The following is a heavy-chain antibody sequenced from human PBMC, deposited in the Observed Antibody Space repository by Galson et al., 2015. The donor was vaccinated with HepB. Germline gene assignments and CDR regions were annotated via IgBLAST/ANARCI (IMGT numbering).Heavy chain of an antibody. CDR1: RFTFSTYV. CDR3: VGYSTSVTQDDY. V-gene: IGHV3-64D*06. CDR2: ISDTGETI. J-gene: IGHJ4*02. Sequence: SLRLSCAASRFTFSTYVMHWIRQAPGKGLECVSSISDTGETIYYADSVRGRFAISRDNSRTTVSLQMSSLRTEDTAVYYCVGYSTSVTQDDYWGQGTLVTVSS. D-gene: IGHD2-15*01.